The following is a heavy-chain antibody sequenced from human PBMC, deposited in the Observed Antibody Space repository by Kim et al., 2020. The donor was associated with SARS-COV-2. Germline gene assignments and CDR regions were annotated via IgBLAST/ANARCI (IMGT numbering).Heavy chain of an antibody. CDR3: ARAYCSDGTCYLYYFDY. CDR2: IYYSGTT. V-gene: IGHV4-31*03. D-gene: IGHD2-15*01. Sequence: SETLSLTCTVSGDSISSGGFYWSWIRQLPGKGLEWLGYIYYSGTTYYNPSLKSRVTISVDTSKSQFYLKLSSVTTADTAVYYCARAYCSDGTCYLYYFDYWGQGTLVTVSS. CDR1: GDSISSGGFY. J-gene: IGHJ4*02.